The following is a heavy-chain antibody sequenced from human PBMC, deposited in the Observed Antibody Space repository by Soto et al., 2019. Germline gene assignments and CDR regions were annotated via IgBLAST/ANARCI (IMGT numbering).Heavy chain of an antibody. CDR3: ARGTMVRGTLDPGISGPLDH. V-gene: IGHV3-13*01. CDR2: LGAGGDT. Sequence: EVQLVESGGGLVQPGGSLRLSCAASGFTVSSYDMHWVRHVTGKGLEWVSTLGAGGDTYFPDSVKGRFTISRDHAKNSLYLQMNNLGAGDTAVYYCARGTMVRGTLDPGISGPLDHWGQGTLVAVSS. CDR1: GFTVSSYD. J-gene: IGHJ4*02. D-gene: IGHD3-10*01.